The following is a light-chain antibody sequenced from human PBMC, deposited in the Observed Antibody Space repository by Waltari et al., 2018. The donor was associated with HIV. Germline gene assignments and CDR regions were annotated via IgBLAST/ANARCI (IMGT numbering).Light chain of an antibody. CDR3: HQLKTYPLT. Sequence: IPLTQSPSFLSEYVGERVTITCRATQAVSNYLAWYQQKPGKAPDLLIYHVSILQSGVPSRFSGSGSGTEFTLTISGLQPEDFATYYCHQLKTYPLTFGGGTKVEIK. J-gene: IGKJ4*01. CDR1: QAVSNY. V-gene: IGKV1-9*01. CDR2: HVS.